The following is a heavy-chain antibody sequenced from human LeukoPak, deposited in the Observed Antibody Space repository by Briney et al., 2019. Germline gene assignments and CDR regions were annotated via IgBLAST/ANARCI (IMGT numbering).Heavy chain of an antibody. J-gene: IGHJ4*02. Sequence: SETLSLTCNVSGGSVSSGSYYWSWIRQPPGKGLEWIGYIYYSGSTIYNPSLKSRVTISVDTSKNQFSLKLSSVTAADTAVYYCARTGYSSSWYYFDYWGQGTLVTVSS. V-gene: IGHV4-61*01. D-gene: IGHD6-13*01. CDR1: GGSVSSGSYY. CDR3: ARTGYSSSWYYFDY. CDR2: IYYSGST.